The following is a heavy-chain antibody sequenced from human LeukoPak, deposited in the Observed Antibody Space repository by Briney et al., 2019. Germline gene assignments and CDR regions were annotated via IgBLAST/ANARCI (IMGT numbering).Heavy chain of an antibody. CDR1: GFTFSSYW. J-gene: IGHJ3*02. CDR2: IKQDGSEK. D-gene: IGHD3-22*01. V-gene: IGHV3-7*01. CDR3: ARESPKTVYYYDSSGSYMGAFDI. Sequence: GGSLRLSCAASGFTFSSYWMSWVRQAPGKGLEWVANIKQDGSEKYYVDSVKGRLTISRDNAKNSLYLQMNSLRAEDTAVYYCARESPKTVYYYDSSGSYMGAFDIWGQGKMVTVSS.